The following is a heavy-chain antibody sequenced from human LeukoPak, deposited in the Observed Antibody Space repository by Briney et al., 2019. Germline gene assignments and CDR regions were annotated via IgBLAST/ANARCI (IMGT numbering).Heavy chain of an antibody. Sequence: GGSLRLSCAASDFGFGGYAMSWFRQAPGKGLDWVSAISGSGSTTYYADSVKGRFSISRDNSGNTLYLQMNSLTAEDTAVYYCAKSFRGYTGSYFDYWGQGTLSPSPQ. D-gene: IGHD1-26*01. CDR1: DFGFGGYA. J-gene: IGHJ4*02. CDR2: ISGSGSTT. V-gene: IGHV3-23*01. CDR3: AKSFRGYTGSYFDY.